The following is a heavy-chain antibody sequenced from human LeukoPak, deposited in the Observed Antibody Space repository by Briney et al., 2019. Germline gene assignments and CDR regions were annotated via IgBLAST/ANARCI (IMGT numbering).Heavy chain of an antibody. J-gene: IGHJ4*02. CDR3: ARGAASNFDY. D-gene: IGHD3-16*01. V-gene: IGHV3-74*01. CDR1: GFTFSSYW. CDR2: INSDGRTT. Sequence: GGSLRLSCAASGFTFSSYWMHWVRQTPGEGQVWVSRINSDGRTTSYADSVKGRFTISRDNAKNTLYLQMNSLKAEDTAVYHCARGAASNFDYWGQGTLVTVSS.